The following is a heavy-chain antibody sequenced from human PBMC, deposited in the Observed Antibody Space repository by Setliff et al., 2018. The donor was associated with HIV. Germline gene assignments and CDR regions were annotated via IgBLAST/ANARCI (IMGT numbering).Heavy chain of an antibody. V-gene: IGHV3-21*04. CDR2: ISSSSSYI. D-gene: IGHD2-15*01. CDR3: AKDIQCSGGSCKHFDF. J-gene: IGHJ4*02. CDR1: GFTFSSYS. Sequence: PGESLRLSCLASGFTFSSYSMNWVRQAPGKGREWVSSISSSSSYIYYADSVKGRFTISRENSKNTMYLQLNSRRDEDTAVYFCAKDIQCSGGSCKHFDFWGQGTRVTVSS.